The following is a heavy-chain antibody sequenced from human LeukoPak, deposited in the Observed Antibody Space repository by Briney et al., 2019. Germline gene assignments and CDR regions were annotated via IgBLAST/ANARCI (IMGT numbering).Heavy chain of an antibody. V-gene: IGHV3-21*01. CDR2: ISSSSRSI. Sequence: PGGSLRLSCAASGFTFSSYTMNWVCHAPGKGLECVSSISSSSRSIFYADSVRGRFTTPRDNANNLLFLQMNSLRAEDTAVYYCARTHGTLTGTGFDNWGQGTLVTVSS. CDR3: ARTHGTLTGTGFDN. CDR1: GFTFSSYT. D-gene: IGHD1-20*01. J-gene: IGHJ4*02.